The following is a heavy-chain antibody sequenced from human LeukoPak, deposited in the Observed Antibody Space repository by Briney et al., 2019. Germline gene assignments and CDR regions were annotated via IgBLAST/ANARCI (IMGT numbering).Heavy chain of an antibody. J-gene: IGHJ4*02. CDR1: GFTFNNYA. D-gene: IGHD1-26*01. V-gene: IGHV3-23*01. CDR3: AKVGGWDQKGY. CDR2: ISGSGGST. Sequence: GGSLRLSCAASGFTFNNYAMSWVRQAAGKGLEWVPAISGSGGSTYYADSVKGRFTISRDNSKNTLYLQMNSLRAEDTAVYYCAKVGGWDQKGYWGQGTLVTVSS.